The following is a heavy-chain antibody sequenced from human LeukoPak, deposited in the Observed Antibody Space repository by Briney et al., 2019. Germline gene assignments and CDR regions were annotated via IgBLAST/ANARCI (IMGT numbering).Heavy chain of an antibody. V-gene: IGHV3-23*01. CDR1: GFTFSSSA. Sequence: PGGSLRLSCAASGFTFSSSAMSWVRQAPGKGLEWVSAISGSGGSTYYADSVKGRFTISRDNSKNTLYLQMNSLRAEDTAVYYCAKGPPMIVVVITYMDVWGKGTTVTVSS. CDR3: AKGPPMIVVVITYMDV. J-gene: IGHJ6*03. D-gene: IGHD3-22*01. CDR2: ISGSGGST.